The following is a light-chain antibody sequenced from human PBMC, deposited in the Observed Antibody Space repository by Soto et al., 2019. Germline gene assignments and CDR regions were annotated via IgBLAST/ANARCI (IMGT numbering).Light chain of an antibody. Sequence: DIQMTQSPSSLSASVGDRVTITCRASQSMSNYLNWYQQKPGKAPKLLIYAASSLQSGVPSRFSVSGSGTDFTLTISSLQPEDFATYYCQQSYSTPLFTFGPGTKVDI. CDR1: QSMSNY. CDR2: AAS. CDR3: QQSYSTPLFT. V-gene: IGKV1-39*01. J-gene: IGKJ3*01.